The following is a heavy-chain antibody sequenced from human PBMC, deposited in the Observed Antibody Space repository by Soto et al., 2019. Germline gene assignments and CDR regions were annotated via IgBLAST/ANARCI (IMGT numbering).Heavy chain of an antibody. Sequence: QVQLVQSGAEVKKPGASVKVSCKASGYTFTSYGISWVRQAPGQGLEWMGWISAYNGNTNYAQKLQGRVTMTTDTSTSTAYMELRSLRSDDTAVYYCARDLIVVVVADGYYYYGIDVWGQGTTVTVSS. V-gene: IGHV1-18*01. J-gene: IGHJ6*02. CDR3: ARDLIVVVVADGYYYYGIDV. CDR2: ISAYNGNT. CDR1: GYTFTSYG. D-gene: IGHD2-15*01.